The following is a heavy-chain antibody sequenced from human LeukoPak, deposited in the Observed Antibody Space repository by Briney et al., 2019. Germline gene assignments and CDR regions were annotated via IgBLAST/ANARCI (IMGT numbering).Heavy chain of an antibody. Sequence: GGSLRLSCAASGFTFDHYAMHWVRQAPGKGLEWVSGISGSGGTTYYADSVKGRFTISRDNSKNTLYLQMNSLRAEDTAVYYCARGLYRPFDYWGQGTLVTVSS. V-gene: IGHV3-23*01. D-gene: IGHD3-16*02. CDR1: GFTFDHYA. CDR2: ISGSGGTT. CDR3: ARGLYRPFDY. J-gene: IGHJ4*02.